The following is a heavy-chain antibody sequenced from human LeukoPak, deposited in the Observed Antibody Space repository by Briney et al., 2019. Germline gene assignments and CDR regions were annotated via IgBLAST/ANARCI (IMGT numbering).Heavy chain of an antibody. V-gene: IGHV4-30-4*01. J-gene: IGHJ4*02. CDR1: GGSISSGDYY. D-gene: IGHD5-18*01. CDR2: IYYSGST. CDR3: ARGASGYSYG. Sequence: SQTLSLSCTVSGGSISSGDYYWSWLRQPPGKGLEWFGYIYYSGSTYYNPSLKSRVTISIDTSKNQFSLNLSSVTAADTAVYYCARGASGYSYGWGQGTLVTVSS.